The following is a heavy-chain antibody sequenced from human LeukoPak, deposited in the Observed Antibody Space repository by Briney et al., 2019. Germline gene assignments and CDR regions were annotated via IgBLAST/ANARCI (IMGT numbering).Heavy chain of an antibody. CDR3: CLRYCSGGSCPQAAWFDP. CDR1: GGTFSSYA. Sequence: AASVKASCKASGGTFSSYAISWVRQAPGQGLEWMGGIIPIFGTANYAQKFQGRVTITTDESTSTAYMELSSLRSEDTAVYYCCLRYCSGGSCPQAAWFDPWGQGTLVTVSS. V-gene: IGHV1-69*05. CDR2: IIPIFGTA. J-gene: IGHJ5*02. D-gene: IGHD2-15*01.